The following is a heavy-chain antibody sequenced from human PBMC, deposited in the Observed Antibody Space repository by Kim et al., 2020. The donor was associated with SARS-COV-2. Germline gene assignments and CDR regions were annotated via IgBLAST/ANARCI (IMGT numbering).Heavy chain of an antibody. Sequence: GGSLRLSCAASGFTFSSYSMNWVRQAPGKGLEWVSSISSSSSYIYYADSVKGRFTISRDNAKNSLYLQMNSLRAEDTAVYYCARWDLNYYYYGMDVWGQGTTVTVSS. D-gene: IGHD1-26*01. CDR1: GFTFSSYS. CDR2: ISSSSSYI. V-gene: IGHV3-21*01. J-gene: IGHJ6*02. CDR3: ARWDLNYYYYGMDV.